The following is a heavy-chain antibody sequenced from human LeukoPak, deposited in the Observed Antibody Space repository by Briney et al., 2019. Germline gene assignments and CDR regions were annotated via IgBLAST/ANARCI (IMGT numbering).Heavy chain of an antibody. CDR3: ARSTSNDFIWESYRPRVASYFDY. CDR1: GGSVSDSRFY. D-gene: IGHD3-16*02. CDR2: DNYNEDI. Sequence: ASETLSLTCAVSGGSVSDSRFYWGWFRQPPGKGLEWIGIDNYNEDIYLNPSLRSRLTMFVDTSNNQFSVTLSSVTAADTAAYYCARSTSNDFIWESYRPRVASYFDYWGRGTLVTVSS. V-gene: IGHV4-39*01. J-gene: IGHJ4*02.